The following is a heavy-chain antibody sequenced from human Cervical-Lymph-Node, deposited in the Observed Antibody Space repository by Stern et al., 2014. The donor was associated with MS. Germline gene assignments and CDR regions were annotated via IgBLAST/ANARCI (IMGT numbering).Heavy chain of an antibody. CDR1: GFTVSSNY. Sequence: EVQLEESGGGLIQPGGSLRLSCAASGFTVSSNYMSWVRQAPRKGLEWVSVIYGGGTTYYADSVKGRFTISRDKSKNTLYLQMNSLRAEDTAVYYCARSSRGWYGGFDPWGQGTLVTVSS. J-gene: IGHJ5*02. CDR3: ARSSRGWYGGFDP. CDR2: IYGGGTT. D-gene: IGHD6-19*01. V-gene: IGHV3-53*01.